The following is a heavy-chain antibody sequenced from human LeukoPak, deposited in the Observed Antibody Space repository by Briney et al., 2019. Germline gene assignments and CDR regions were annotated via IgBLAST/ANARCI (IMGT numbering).Heavy chain of an antibody. CDR3: TIASGWYVFDY. CDR1: GFTFGDYA. CDR2: IRSKAYGGTT. D-gene: IGHD6-19*01. V-gene: IGHV3-49*04. Sequence: GGSLRLSCTASGFTFGDYAMSWVRQAPGKGLEWVGFIRSKAYGGTTEYAASVKGRFTISRDDSKSIGYLQMNSLKTEDTAVYYCTIASGWYVFDYWGQGTLVTVSS. J-gene: IGHJ4*02.